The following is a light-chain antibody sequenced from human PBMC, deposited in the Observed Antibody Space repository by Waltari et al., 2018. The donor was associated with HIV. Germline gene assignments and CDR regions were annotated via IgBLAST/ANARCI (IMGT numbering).Light chain of an antibody. Sequence: QSALTQPASVSGSPGQSITISCTGTTSDVGGYDYVSWYQHHPGKAPKLIIYEGSNRPSDISSRFSASKSGNTASLTISGLQAEDEADYYCNSYTSMSHLVFGGGTKLTV. CDR3: NSYTSMSHLV. J-gene: IGLJ3*02. CDR1: TSDVGGYDY. CDR2: EGS. V-gene: IGLV2-14*01.